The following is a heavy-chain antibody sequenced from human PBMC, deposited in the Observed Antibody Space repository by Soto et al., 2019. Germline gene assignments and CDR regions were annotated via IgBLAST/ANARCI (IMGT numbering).Heavy chain of an antibody. J-gene: IGHJ4*02. CDR1: GDSVSSNSAA. CDR3: ARVGIPAAPGDY. Sequence: SQTLSLTCAISGDSVSSNSAAWNWIRQSPSRGLEWLGRTYYRSKWYNDYAVSVKSRITINPDTSKKQFSLPLNSVTHGDTAVYSCARVGIPAAPGDYRGPGTLVSVSS. V-gene: IGHV6-1*01. D-gene: IGHD6-13*01. CDR2: TYYRSKWYN.